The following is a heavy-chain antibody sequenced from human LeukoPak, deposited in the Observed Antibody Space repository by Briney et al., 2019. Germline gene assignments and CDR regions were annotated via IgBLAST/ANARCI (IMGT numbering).Heavy chain of an antibody. CDR3: ASTIGSAGTQY. V-gene: IGHV3-74*01. CDR2: INGDGSTI. D-gene: IGHD6-13*01. CDR1: GFTFNIYW. Sequence: PGGSLRLSCAASGFTFNIYWMNWVRQAPGKGLVWVSLINGDGSTISYADSVKGRFTISRDNAKNRLYLQMNSLGAEDTAVYYCASTIGSAGTQYWGQGTLVTVSS. J-gene: IGHJ4*02.